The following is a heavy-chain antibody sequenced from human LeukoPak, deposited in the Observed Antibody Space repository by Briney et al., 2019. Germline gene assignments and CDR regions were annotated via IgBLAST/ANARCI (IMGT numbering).Heavy chain of an antibody. CDR3: ASVLGDYDPLDY. Sequence: GASVTVSCTASGYTFTGYYMHWVRQAPGQGLEWMGRINPNSGGTNYAQKFQGRVTMTRDTSISTAYMELSRLRSDDTAVYYCASVLGDYDPLDYWGQGTLVTVSS. D-gene: IGHD4-17*01. J-gene: IGHJ4*02. CDR2: INPNSGGT. CDR1: GYTFTGYY. V-gene: IGHV1-2*06.